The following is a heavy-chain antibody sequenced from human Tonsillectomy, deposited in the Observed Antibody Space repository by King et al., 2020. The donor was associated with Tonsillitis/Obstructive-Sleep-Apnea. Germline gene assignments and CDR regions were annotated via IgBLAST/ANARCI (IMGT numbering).Heavy chain of an antibody. D-gene: IGHD6-19*01. V-gene: IGHV7-4-1*02. CDR1: GDIFTNYA. CDR3: ARKQWLGFDY. CDR2: INTNTGNP. Sequence: VQLVQSGSELKKPGASVKVSCTASGDIFTNYAMVWVRQAPGQGLEWMGWINTNTGNPTYAQGFTGRFVFSLDTSVSTTYLQISSLKAEDTAIYYCARKQWLGFDYWGQGTLVTVSS. J-gene: IGHJ4*02.